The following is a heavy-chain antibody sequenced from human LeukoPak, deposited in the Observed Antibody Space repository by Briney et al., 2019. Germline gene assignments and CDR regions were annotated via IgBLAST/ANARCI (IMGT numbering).Heavy chain of an antibody. CDR2: INPNSGGT. CDR1: GYTFTDYY. V-gene: IGHV1-2*02. D-gene: IGHD3-22*01. CDR3: ARASYYYDSSGYPGYYFDY. Sequence: ASVKLSCKASGYTFTDYYMHWVRQAPGQGLELMGWINPNSGGTNYSQKFQGRVTMTRDTSISTAYMELSGLRSDDTAVYYCARASYYYDSSGYPGYYFDYWGQGTLVTVPS. J-gene: IGHJ4*02.